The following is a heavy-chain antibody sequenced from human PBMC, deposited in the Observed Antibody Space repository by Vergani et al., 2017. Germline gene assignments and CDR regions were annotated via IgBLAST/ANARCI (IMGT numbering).Heavy chain of an antibody. CDR1: GFTFSTYA. V-gene: IGHV3-23*01. J-gene: IGHJ4*02. CDR2: LTGGGGST. Sequence: EVQLLESGGSLKQPGGSVRLSCAASGFTFSTYAMHWVRQAPGKGLEWVSALTGGGGSTYYADSFKGRFIISRVNSRDTLYLQMNSLRPEDTATYIGVKDAGIYENFLDSWGQGTLVTVSS. D-gene: IGHD1-26*01. CDR3: VKDAGIYENFLDS.